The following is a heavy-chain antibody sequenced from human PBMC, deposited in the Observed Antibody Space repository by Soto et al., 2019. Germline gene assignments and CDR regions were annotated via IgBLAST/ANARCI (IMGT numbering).Heavy chain of an antibody. CDR2: TSNSAPT. J-gene: IGHJ4*02. D-gene: IGHD3-3*01. CDR1: GGSISSYH. CDR3: ARLFRDVYNAVEY. Sequence: SETLSLTCTVSGGSISSYHWSWIRQSPGKGLEWIGYTSNSAPTIYNPSLKSRVTISADTSKNQFSLRLSSVTAADTAVYFCARLFRDVYNAVEYWSQGALVTVSS. V-gene: IGHV4-59*08.